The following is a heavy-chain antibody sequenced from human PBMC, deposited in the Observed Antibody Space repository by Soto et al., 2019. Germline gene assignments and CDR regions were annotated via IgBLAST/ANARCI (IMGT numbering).Heavy chain of an antibody. V-gene: IGHV4-61*08. CDR3: ARAGGRWNYGYYYYYMDV. J-gene: IGHJ6*03. CDR2: IYYSAST. Sequence: SVGHCWSWIRKTTRKGLEWMGYIYYSASTNYNPSLKSRVTISVDTSKNTLYLQMNSLRAEDTAVYYCARAGGRWNYGYYYYYMDVWGKGTTVTVSS. CDR1: SVGHC. D-gene: IGHD1-7*01.